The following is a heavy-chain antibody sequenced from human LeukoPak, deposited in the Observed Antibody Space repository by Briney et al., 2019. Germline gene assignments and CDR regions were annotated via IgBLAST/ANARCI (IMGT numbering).Heavy chain of an antibody. CDR2: INSDGTST. CDR3: ARGITKYSSSWYLDAFDI. Sequence: GGSLRLSCAASGFTLSNAWMHWVRQAPGKGPVWVSRINSDGTSTSYANSVKGRFTISRDNSKNTLYLQMNSLRAEDTAVYYCARGITKYSSSWYLDAFDIWGQGTMVTVSS. V-gene: IGHV3-74*01. D-gene: IGHD6-13*01. J-gene: IGHJ3*02. CDR1: GFTLSNAW.